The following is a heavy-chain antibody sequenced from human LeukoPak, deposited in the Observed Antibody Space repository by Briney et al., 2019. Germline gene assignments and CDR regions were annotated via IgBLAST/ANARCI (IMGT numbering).Heavy chain of an antibody. Sequence: ASVKVSCKASGGTFTSYDINWVRQATGQGLEWMGWVNPNSGNTGYAQKFQGRVTITRNTSISTAYMELSSLRSEDTAVYYCAGSGRYYNTFDYWGQGTLVTVSS. CDR3: AGSGRYYNTFDY. CDR1: GGTFTSYD. J-gene: IGHJ4*02. CDR2: VNPNSGNT. V-gene: IGHV1-8*03. D-gene: IGHD1-26*01.